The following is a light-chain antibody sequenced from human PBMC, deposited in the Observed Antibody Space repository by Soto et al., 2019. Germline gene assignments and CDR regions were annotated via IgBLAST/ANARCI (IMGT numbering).Light chain of an antibody. Sequence: EIVLTQSPATLSLSPGERATLSCRASQSVSSYLAWYQQKPGQAPRLLIYDASNSANGIPARLSGSGSGTDFTLTISSLDPEDFAVSYCQQRSTTWTFGQGTKVEIK. J-gene: IGKJ1*01. V-gene: IGKV3-11*01. CDR1: QSVSSY. CDR3: QQRSTTWT. CDR2: DAS.